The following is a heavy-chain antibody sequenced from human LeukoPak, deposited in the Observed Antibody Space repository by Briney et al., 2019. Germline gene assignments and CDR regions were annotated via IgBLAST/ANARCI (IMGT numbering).Heavy chain of an antibody. Sequence: PGGSLRLSCAASGFTFSSYWMSWVRQAPGKGLEWVAVIWYDGSNKYYADSVKGRFTISRDNSKNTLYLQMNSLRAEDTAVYYCAKDAPYGDDAFDIWGQGTMVTVSS. CDR2: IWYDGSNK. J-gene: IGHJ3*02. CDR1: GFTFSSYW. D-gene: IGHD2-8*01. CDR3: AKDAPYGDDAFDI. V-gene: IGHV3-33*06.